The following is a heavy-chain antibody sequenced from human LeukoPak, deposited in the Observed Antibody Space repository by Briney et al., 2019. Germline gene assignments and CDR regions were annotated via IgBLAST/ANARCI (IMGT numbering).Heavy chain of an antibody. CDR1: GFTFSGYS. Sequence: GGSLRLSCAASGFTFSGYSMNWVRQAPGKGLERVSSISSSISYIYSADSVKGRFTISRDNAKNSLYLQMNSLRAEDTAVYYCARDKSIGQRLYIVVVPAAMFGVSGFDPWGQGTLVTVSS. CDR2: ISSSISYI. V-gene: IGHV3-21*01. D-gene: IGHD2-2*01. J-gene: IGHJ5*02. CDR3: ARDKSIGQRLYIVVVPAAMFGVSGFDP.